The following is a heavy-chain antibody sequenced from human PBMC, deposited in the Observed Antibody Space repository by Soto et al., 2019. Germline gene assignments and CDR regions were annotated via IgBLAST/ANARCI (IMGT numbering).Heavy chain of an antibody. CDR2: INAGNGNT. Sequence: ASVKVSCKASGYTFTSYAMHWVRQAPGQRLEWMGWINAGNGNTKYSQKFQGRVTITRDTSASTAYMELSSLRSEDTAVYYCARRTQYCSSTSCPGYYFDYWGQGTLVTVSS. CDR3: ARRTQYCSSTSCPGYYFDY. J-gene: IGHJ4*02. V-gene: IGHV1-3*01. D-gene: IGHD2-2*01. CDR1: GYTFTSYA.